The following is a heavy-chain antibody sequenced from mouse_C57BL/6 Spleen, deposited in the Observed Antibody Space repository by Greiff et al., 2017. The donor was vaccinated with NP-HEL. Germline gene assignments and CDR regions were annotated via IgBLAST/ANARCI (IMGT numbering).Heavy chain of an antibody. J-gene: IGHJ2*01. CDR1: GYTFTSYW. CDR3: ARGFYYYGSSYKDY. D-gene: IGHD1-1*01. V-gene: IGHV1-55*01. Sequence: VQLQQPGAELVKPGASVKMSCKASGYTFTSYWITWVKQRPGQGLEWIGDIYPGSGSTNYNEKFKSKATLTVDTSSSTAYMQLSSLTSEDSAVYDCARGFYYYGSSYKDYWGQGTTLTVSS. CDR2: IYPGSGST.